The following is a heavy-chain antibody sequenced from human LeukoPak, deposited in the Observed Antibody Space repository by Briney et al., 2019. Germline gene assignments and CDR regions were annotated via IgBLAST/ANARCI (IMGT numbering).Heavy chain of an antibody. Sequence: PGGSLRLSCEASGFTFSSYSMNWVRQAPGKGLEWVSSISSSSSYIYYADSVKGRFTISRDNAKNSLYLQMNSLRAEDTAVYYCARDCRYNWNPICFDPWGQGTLVTVSS. V-gene: IGHV3-21*01. CDR3: ARDCRYNWNPICFDP. CDR2: ISSSSSYI. CDR1: GFTFSSYS. J-gene: IGHJ5*02. D-gene: IGHD1-20*01.